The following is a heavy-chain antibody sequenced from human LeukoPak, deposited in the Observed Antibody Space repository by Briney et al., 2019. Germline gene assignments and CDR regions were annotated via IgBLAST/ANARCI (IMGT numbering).Heavy chain of an antibody. CDR1: GFTFSSYG. CDR3: AKAETAMYYYYYMDV. V-gene: IGHV3-30*02. Sequence: PGGSLRLSCAASGFTFSSYGIHWVRQAPGKGLEWVAFIRYDGSNKYYADSVKGRFTISRDNSKNTLYLQMNSLRAEDTAVYYCAKAETAMYYYYYMDVWGKGTTVTVSS. J-gene: IGHJ6*03. D-gene: IGHD5-18*01. CDR2: IRYDGSNK.